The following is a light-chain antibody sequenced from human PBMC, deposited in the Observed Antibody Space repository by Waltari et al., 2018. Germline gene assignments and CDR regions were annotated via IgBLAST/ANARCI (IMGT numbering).Light chain of an antibody. CDR1: QSISSY. CDR3: QQTYTAPLT. V-gene: IGKV1-39*01. CDR2: AAS. Sequence: EIQMTQSPSSLSASVGDRVTITCRASQSISSYLNWYQQKPGKAPKLLIYAASSLQSGVPSRFSGSGSGTDFTLTISSLQPEDFATYFCQQTYTAPLTFGGGIKVDI. J-gene: IGKJ4*01.